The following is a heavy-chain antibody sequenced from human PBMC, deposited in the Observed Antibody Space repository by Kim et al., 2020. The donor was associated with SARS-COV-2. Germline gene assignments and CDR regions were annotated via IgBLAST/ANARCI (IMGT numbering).Heavy chain of an antibody. Sequence: GGSLRLSCAASGFTFSSYSMNWVRQAPGKGLEWVSSISSSSSYIYYADSVKGRFTISRDNAKNSLYLQMNSLRAEDTAVYYCAREIVVVPAAPGHLFYYGMDVWGQGTTVTVSS. CDR2: ISSSSSYI. D-gene: IGHD2-2*01. CDR3: AREIVVVPAAPGHLFYYGMDV. CDR1: GFTFSSYS. J-gene: IGHJ6*02. V-gene: IGHV3-21*01.